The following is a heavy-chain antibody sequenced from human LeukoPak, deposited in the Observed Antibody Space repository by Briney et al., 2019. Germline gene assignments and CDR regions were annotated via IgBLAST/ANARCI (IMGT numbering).Heavy chain of an antibody. CDR2: IKQDGSEK. J-gene: IGHJ3*02. Sequence: GGSLRLSCAASGFVLSGYWMSWVRQAPGKGLEWVANIKQDGSEKYYVDSVKGRFTISRDNAKNSLYLQMNSLRAEDTAMYYCARTGAFDIWGQGTLVTVSS. CDR3: ARTGAFDI. V-gene: IGHV3-7*01. CDR1: GFVLSGYW.